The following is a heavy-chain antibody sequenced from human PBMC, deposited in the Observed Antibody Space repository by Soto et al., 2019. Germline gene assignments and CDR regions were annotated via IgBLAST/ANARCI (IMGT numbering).Heavy chain of an antibody. CDR1: GGTFSSYA. CDR3: AREETTLAAFDI. CDR2: IIPIFGTA. J-gene: IGHJ3*02. Sequence: SVKLSCKASGGTFSSYAISWVRQAPGQGLEWMGGIIPIFGTANYAQKFQGRVTITADESTSTAYMELSSLRSEDTAVYYCAREETTLAAFDIWGQGTMVTVSS. V-gene: IGHV1-69*13. D-gene: IGHD1-7*01.